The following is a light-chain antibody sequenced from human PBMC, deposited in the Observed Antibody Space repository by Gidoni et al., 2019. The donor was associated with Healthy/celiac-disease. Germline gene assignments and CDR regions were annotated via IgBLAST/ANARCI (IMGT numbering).Light chain of an antibody. CDR2: WAS. CDR3: QQYYDIPFT. V-gene: IGKV4-1*01. CDR1: QSVLYRSNNNNY. J-gene: IGKJ2*01. Sequence: DIVMTQSPDSLAVSLGERATINCKSSQSVLYRSNNNNYLAWYQQKAGQPPKVLIYWASTRYSGVPDRFSGSGSGSDFTLTISSLQAEDVAVYYCQQYYDIPFTFGQGTKLEIK.